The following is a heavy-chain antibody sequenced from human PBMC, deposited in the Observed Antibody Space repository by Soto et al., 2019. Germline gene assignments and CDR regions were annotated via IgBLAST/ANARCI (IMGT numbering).Heavy chain of an antibody. CDR1: GGSVRSDTYY. D-gene: IGHD3-16*01. V-gene: IGHV4-61*03. Sequence: SETLSLTCSVSGGSVRSDTYYWSWIRQPPGKGREWIGRIYYSGGGSPNCKPSRKRRVTISLGTSRNHFSLILSSLTAAETAVYYCARAFSLPVELGGYYYYGLDFWGQGTTVTVSS. CDR3: ARAFSLPVELGGYYYYGLDF. CDR2: IYYSGGGSP. J-gene: IGHJ6*02.